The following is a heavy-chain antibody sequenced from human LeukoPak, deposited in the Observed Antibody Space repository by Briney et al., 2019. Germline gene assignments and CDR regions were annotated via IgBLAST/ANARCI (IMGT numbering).Heavy chain of an antibody. Sequence: PGGSLRLSCAASGFTFSSYEMHWVRQAPGKGLEWVSYISSSDSTIYYADSVKGRFTISRDNAKNSLYLQMNSLRAEDTAVYYCARYSGYADYWGQGTLVTVSS. CDR1: GFTFSSYE. CDR2: ISSSDSTI. J-gene: IGHJ4*02. CDR3: ARYSGYADY. V-gene: IGHV3-48*03. D-gene: IGHD5-12*01.